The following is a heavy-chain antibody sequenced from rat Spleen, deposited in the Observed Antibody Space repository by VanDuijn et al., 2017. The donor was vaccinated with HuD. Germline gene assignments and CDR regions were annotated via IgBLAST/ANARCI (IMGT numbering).Heavy chain of an antibody. D-gene: IGHD1-1*01. J-gene: IGHJ2*01. Sequence: EVQLVESGGGLVQPGRSLKLSCAASGFTFSDYNMAWVRQAPKKGLEWVATIIYDGSRTYYRDSVKGRFTISRDNAQNTLYLQMSKLGSEDTAIYYCARGATVVTDWGQGVMVTVSS. CDR3: ARGATVVTD. V-gene: IGHV5S10*01. CDR1: GFTFSDYN. CDR2: IIYDGSRT.